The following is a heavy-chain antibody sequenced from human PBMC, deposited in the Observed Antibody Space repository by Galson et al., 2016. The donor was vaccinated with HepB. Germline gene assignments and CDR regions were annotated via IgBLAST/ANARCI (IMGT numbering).Heavy chain of an antibody. J-gene: IGHJ4*02. CDR1: GGAINSYY. CDR2: IYYSGST. D-gene: IGHD4-17*01. CDR3: ARTNYGDDVFEI. V-gene: IGHV4-59*01. Sequence: ETLSLTCTVSGGAINSYYWSWIRQPPGKGLEWIGYIYYSGSTYYKSSLESRVTISVDTSKNQFSLRLSSVTAADTAVYYCARTNYGDDVFEIWGQGILVTDSS.